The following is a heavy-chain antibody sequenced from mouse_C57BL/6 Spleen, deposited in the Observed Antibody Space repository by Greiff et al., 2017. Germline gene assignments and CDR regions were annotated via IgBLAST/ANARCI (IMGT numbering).Heavy chain of an antibody. D-gene: IGHD1-1*01. CDR2: IYPGDGDT. V-gene: IGHV1-82*01. Sequence: QVQLQQPGPELVKPGASVKISCKASGYAFSSSWMNWVKQRPGKGLEWMGRIYPGDGDTNYNGKFKGKATLTADKSSSTASMQLSSLTSEDAAVYFCARSSTVVASDYGGQGTTLTVSS. CDR1: GYAFSSSW. CDR3: ARSSTVVASDY. J-gene: IGHJ2*01.